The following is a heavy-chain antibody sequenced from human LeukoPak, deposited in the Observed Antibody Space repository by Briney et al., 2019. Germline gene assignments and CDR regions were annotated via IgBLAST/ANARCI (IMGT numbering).Heavy chain of an antibody. CDR3: AKVRHDFWSGDFDY. J-gene: IGHJ4*02. Sequence: GGSLRLSCAASGFTFSSYAMSWVRQAPGKGLEWVSAISGSGGSTYYADSVKGRFTISRDNSKNTLYLQMNSPRAEDTAVYYCAKVRHDFWSGDFDYWGQGTLVTVSS. CDR2: ISGSGGST. D-gene: IGHD3-3*01. V-gene: IGHV3-23*01. CDR1: GFTFSSYA.